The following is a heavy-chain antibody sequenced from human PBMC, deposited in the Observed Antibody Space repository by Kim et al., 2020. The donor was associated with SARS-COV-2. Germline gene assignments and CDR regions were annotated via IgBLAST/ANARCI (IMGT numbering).Heavy chain of an antibody. J-gene: IGHJ6*02. V-gene: IGHV1-3*01. D-gene: IGHD3-9*01. CDR3: AREHYDIFDYYGMDV. Sequence: ASVKVSCKASGYTFTSYAMHWVRQAPGQRLEWMGWINAGNGNTKYSQKFQGRVTITRDTSASTAYMELSSLRSEDTAVYYCAREHYDIFDYYGMDVWGQGTTVTVSS. CDR1: GYTFTSYA. CDR2: INAGNGNT.